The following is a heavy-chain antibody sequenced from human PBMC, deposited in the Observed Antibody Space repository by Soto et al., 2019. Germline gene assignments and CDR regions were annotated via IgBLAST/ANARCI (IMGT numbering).Heavy chain of an antibody. J-gene: IGHJ6*02. CDR1: GYTFTSYA. D-gene: IGHD2-15*01. CDR3: ARGVYCSGGSCFYYGMDF. Sequence: ASVKVSCKASGYTFTSYAMHWVRQAPGQRLEWMGWINAGNGNTKYSQKFQGRVTMTRNTSISTAYMELSSLRSEDTAVYYCARGVYCSGGSCFYYGMDFWGQGTTVTVSS. CDR2: INAGNGNT. V-gene: IGHV1-3*01.